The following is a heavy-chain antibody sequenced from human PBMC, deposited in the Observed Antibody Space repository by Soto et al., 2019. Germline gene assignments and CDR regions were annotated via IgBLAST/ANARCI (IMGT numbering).Heavy chain of an antibody. J-gene: IGHJ4*02. V-gene: IGHV3-23*01. CDR1: GFTFSSHA. CDR3: AKDYAPRLVTPYFDY. Sequence: PGGARRLPCAASGFTFSSHAMSWTRHAPGKVMEWVSGISGSGGSTYDADCVKGRFTRSRDNSKNTMYLQLNRLRHVGTAVYYWAKDYAPRLVTPYFDYWGQGTRVTVSS. CDR2: ISGSGGST. D-gene: IGHD3-9*01.